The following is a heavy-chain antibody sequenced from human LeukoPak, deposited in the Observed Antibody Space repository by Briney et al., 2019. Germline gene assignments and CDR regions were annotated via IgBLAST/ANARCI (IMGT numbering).Heavy chain of an antibody. Sequence: PSETLSLTCAVYGGSLSGYYWSWIRQPPGKGLEWIGDINHSGSTNYNPSLKSRVTMSSDTSKNQFSLKLSSVTAADTAVYFCARSDCSGGYCYRAYFDYWGQGNLATVSS. CDR3: ARSDCSGGYCYRAYFDY. CDR2: INHSGST. CDR1: GGSLSGYY. D-gene: IGHD2-15*01. J-gene: IGHJ4*02. V-gene: IGHV4-34*01.